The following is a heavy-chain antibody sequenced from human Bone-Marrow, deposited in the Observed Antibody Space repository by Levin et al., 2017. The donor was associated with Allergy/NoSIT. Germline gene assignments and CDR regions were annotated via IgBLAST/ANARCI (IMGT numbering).Heavy chain of an antibody. CDR1: GVSFNTSGVG. Sequence: SGPTLVKPTQALTLTCTFSGVSFNTSGVGVGWIRQPPGKALEWLALIYWNDDRRYSPSLRNRLTITKDASKNQVFLTLTNMDTVDTGTYFCAHRPWSGESDFWGQGILVTVSS. J-gene: IGHJ4*02. CDR2: IYWNDDR. D-gene: IGHD3-3*01. V-gene: IGHV2-5*01. CDR3: AHRPWSGESDF.